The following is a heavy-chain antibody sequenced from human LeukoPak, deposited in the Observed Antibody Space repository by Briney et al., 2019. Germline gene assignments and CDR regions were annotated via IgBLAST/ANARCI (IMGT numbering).Heavy chain of an antibody. Sequence: SETLSLTCSASGASTSRRYWSWIRQSPGRTLKWIGHIYDGRDTKYNPSLTSRVTISVDTSRNQFSLSLTSVTAADTAIYYCAQTTGWPGSDFWGPGALVTVSS. CDR2: IYDGRDT. D-gene: IGHD6-19*01. V-gene: IGHV4-59*08. CDR1: GASTSRRY. CDR3: AQTTGWPGSDF. J-gene: IGHJ4*02.